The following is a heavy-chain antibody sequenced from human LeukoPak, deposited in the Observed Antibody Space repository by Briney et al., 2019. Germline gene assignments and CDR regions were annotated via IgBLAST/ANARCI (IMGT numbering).Heavy chain of an antibody. J-gene: IGHJ5*02. CDR3: ARGGPPYCSGGSCYSNWFDP. CDR1: GGAFSGYY. V-gene: IGHV4-34*01. CDR2: INHSGST. D-gene: IGHD2-15*01. Sequence: PSETLSLTCAVYGGAFSGYYWSWIRQPPGKGLEWIGEINHSGSTNYNPSLKSRVTISVDTSKNQFSLKQSSVTAADTAVYYCARGGPPYCSGGSCYSNWFDPWGQGTLVTVSS.